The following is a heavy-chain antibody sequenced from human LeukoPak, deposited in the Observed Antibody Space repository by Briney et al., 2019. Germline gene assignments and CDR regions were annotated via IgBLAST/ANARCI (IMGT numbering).Heavy chain of an antibody. CDR1: GGSISSYY. D-gene: IGHD3-3*01. J-gene: IGHJ6*03. Sequence: SETLSLTCTVSGGSISSYYWSWIRQPPGKGLEWIGYIYYSGSTNYNPSLKSRVTISVDTSKNQFSLKLSSVTAADTAVYYCARTRASWYDFWSGYFQGYYMDVWGKGTTVTVSS. CDR3: ARTRASWYDFWSGYFQGYYMDV. V-gene: IGHV4-59*01. CDR2: IYYSGST.